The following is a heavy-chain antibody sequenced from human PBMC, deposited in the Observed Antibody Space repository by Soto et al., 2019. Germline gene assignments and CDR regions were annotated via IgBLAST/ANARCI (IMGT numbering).Heavy chain of an antibody. Sequence: EVQLVESGGGLVQPGGSLRLSCVSSGFTFSNFWMNWVRQAPGKGLEWVANIKPDGSEKYYVDSVRGRFTISRDNAKNSLYLQMNSLRAEDTAVYYCARDLNDVGQVPHFWGQGTLVTVSS. V-gene: IGHV3-7*03. CDR2: IKPDGSEK. CDR3: ARDLNDVGQVPHF. CDR1: GFTFSNFW. J-gene: IGHJ4*02. D-gene: IGHD3-16*01.